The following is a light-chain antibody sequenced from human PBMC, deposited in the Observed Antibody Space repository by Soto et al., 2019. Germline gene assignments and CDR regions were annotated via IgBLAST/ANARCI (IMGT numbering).Light chain of an antibody. CDR3: VSYTDTDTLV. Sequence: QSALTQPASVSGSPGQSITISCTGSNSDIGNYNIVSWYQQHPDKAPQLIIYEVTKRPSGVSNRFSGSKSGNTASLTISGLQPDDEGDYFCVSYTDTDTLVFGTGTKLTVL. V-gene: IGLV2-14*02. CDR2: EVT. J-gene: IGLJ1*01. CDR1: NSDIGNYNI.